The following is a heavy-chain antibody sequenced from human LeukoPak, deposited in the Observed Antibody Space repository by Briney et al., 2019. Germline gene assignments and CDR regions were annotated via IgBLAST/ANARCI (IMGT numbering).Heavy chain of an antibody. CDR3: ARDYYMGIVDQ. CDR1: GFTFSNHW. V-gene: IGHV3-74*01. D-gene: IGHD3-22*01. CDR2: ISKDGSTS. Sequence: GGSLRLSCAASGFTFSNHWMHWVRQAPGKGLVWVSVISKDGSTSIYADSVRGRLTISRDNAKNTLYLQMNSLRVEDTSVYYCARDYYMGIVDQWGQGSRVTVSS. J-gene: IGHJ5*02.